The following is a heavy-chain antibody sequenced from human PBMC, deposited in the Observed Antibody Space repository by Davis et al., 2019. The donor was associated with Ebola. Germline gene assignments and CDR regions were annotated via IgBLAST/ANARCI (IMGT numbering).Heavy chain of an antibody. CDR1: GFKVMDYG. CDR3: AKMGYCSSTTCRGGMDV. V-gene: IGHV3-48*04. J-gene: IGHJ6*02. D-gene: IGHD2-2*01. CDR2: IGSDRNAI. Sequence: GGSLRLSCAASGFKVMDYGMNWVRQAPGKGLEWVSYIGSDRNAIYYADSVKGRFSISRDNAKSSVYLQMESLGAEDTAVYYCAKMGYCSSTTCRGGMDVRGQGTTVTVSS.